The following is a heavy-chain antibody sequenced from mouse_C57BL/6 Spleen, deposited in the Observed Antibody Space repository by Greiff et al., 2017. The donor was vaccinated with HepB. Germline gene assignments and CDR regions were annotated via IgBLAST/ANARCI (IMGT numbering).Heavy chain of an antibody. J-gene: IGHJ4*01. D-gene: IGHD3-2*02. CDR1: GFTFSDYG. CDR3: ARREAYAMDY. V-gene: IGHV5-17*01. CDR2: ISSGSSTI. Sequence: DVKLVESGGGSVKPGGSLKLSCAASGFTFSDYGMHWVRQAPEKGLEWVAYISSGSSTIYYADTVKGRFTISRDNAKNTLFLQMTSLRSEDTAMYYCARREAYAMDYWGQGTSVTVSS.